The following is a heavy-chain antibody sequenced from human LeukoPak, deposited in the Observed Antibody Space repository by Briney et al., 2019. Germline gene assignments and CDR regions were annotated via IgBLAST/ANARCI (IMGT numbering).Heavy chain of an antibody. CDR3: ARVGSGGAWFDF. J-gene: IGHJ4*02. CDR1: GGSISSSNNY. Sequence: SETLSLTCTVSGGSISSSNNYWGWIRKSPGKGLEWIASIYYSGSTNYNPSLKSRVTIFVDTSMNQFSLKMRSVTAADTAVYYCARVGSGGAWFDFWGQGTLVTVSS. V-gene: IGHV4-39*01. D-gene: IGHD6-19*01. CDR2: IYYSGST.